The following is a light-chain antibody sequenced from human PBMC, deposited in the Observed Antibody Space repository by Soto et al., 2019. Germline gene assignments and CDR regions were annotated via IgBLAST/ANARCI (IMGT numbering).Light chain of an antibody. CDR2: GAS. V-gene: IGKV3-15*01. Sequence: EIVMTQSPATVSVSPGERVTLSCRASQSVSNNLAWYQQKPGQVPRLLIFGASTRATGIPGRFSGTGYGREFALTISSLQSEDFAIYYCYQYNDWPPAFGQGTKVEVK. CDR1: QSVSNN. J-gene: IGKJ1*01. CDR3: YQYNDWPPA.